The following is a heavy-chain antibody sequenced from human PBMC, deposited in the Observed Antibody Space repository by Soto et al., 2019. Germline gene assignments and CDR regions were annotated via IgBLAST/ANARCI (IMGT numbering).Heavy chain of an antibody. V-gene: IGHV1-8*01. J-gene: IGHJ4*02. CDR1: GYTFTSYD. D-gene: IGHD3-9*01. Sequence: ASVKVSCKASGYTFTSYDINWVRQATGQGLEWMGWMNPNSANTGYAQKFQGRVTMTRNTSISTAYMELSSLRSEDTAVYYCARSQMYYDILTGYFDYWGQGTLVTVSS. CDR2: MNPNSANT. CDR3: ARSQMYYDILTGYFDY.